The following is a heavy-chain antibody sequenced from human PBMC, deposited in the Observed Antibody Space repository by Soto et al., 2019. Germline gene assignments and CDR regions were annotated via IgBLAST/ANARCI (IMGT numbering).Heavy chain of an antibody. CDR1: GFSFSSYA. CDR2: ISGSGDST. J-gene: IGHJ4*02. Sequence: EVQLLESGGGLVQPGGSLRLPCAASGFSFSSYAMNWVRHYPGKGLEWVSVISGSGDSTYYADSVKGQFTISRDPSKNTLYLQMISLRAEDTDLYYCARLSSGWYFDYWGQGTLVIVSS. CDR3: ARLSSGWYFDY. D-gene: IGHD6-19*01. V-gene: IGHV3-23*01.